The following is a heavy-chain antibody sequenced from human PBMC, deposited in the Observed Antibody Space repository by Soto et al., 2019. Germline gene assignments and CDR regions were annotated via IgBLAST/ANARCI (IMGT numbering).Heavy chain of an antibody. CDR1: GFTFSDYV. Sequence: QVQLVESGGGVAQPGRSLSLSCAASGFTFSDYVLHWVRQAPGKGLEWVAGIAKDGGSKHYAESEKGRFTISRDNSKNTMYLEVNRLRPEDTAVYYCAREDESSGFAGTFHHWGQGTLVTVSS. V-gene: IGHV3-30-3*01. J-gene: IGHJ1*01. CDR3: AREDESSGFAGTFHH. CDR2: IAKDGGSK. D-gene: IGHD3-22*01.